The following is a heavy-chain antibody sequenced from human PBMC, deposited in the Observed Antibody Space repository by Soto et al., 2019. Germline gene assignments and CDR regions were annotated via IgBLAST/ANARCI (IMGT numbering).Heavy chain of an antibody. V-gene: IGHV1-3*04. Sequence: ASVKVSCKASGYTFTNYAIHWVRQAPGQRLEWMGWINTGNGNTKFPQRFQGRVTITRDTSASAAYMELGSLRSEDTAVYYCARDKWLGCRWFDPWGRGTLVTVSS. J-gene: IGHJ5*02. CDR3: ARDKWLGCRWFDP. CDR2: INTGNGNT. CDR1: GYTFTNYA. D-gene: IGHD6-19*01.